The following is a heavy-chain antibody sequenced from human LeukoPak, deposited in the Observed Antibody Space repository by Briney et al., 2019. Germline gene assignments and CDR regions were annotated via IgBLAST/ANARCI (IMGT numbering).Heavy chain of an antibody. CDR3: ARDGARRDAFDI. CDR2: ITSSSAYI. CDR1: GFTFGDYA. D-gene: IGHD3-16*01. J-gene: IGHJ3*02. V-gene: IGHV3-21*01. Sequence: GGSLRLSCTASGFTFGDYAMSWVRQAPGKGLEWVSSITSSSAYIYYADSVKGRFTLSRDDAKNSVYLQMNSLRADDTAVYFCARDGARRDAFDIWGQGTMVTVSS.